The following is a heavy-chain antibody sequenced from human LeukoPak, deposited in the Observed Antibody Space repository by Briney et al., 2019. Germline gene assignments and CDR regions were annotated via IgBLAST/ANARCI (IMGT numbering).Heavy chain of an antibody. Sequence: SETLSLTCAVYGGSLSGDYWIWIRQPPGKGLEWIGEISHSGWTHYNPSLKSRVTISLDSSKNQFSLKLSSVTAADTAVYYCATIVGALDYWGQGTLVTVSS. CDR2: ISHSGWT. CDR3: ATIVGALDY. J-gene: IGHJ4*02. CDR1: GGSLSGDY. D-gene: IGHD1-26*01. V-gene: IGHV4-34*01.